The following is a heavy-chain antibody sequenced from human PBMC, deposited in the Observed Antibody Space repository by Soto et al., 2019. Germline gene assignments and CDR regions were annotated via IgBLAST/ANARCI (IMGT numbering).Heavy chain of an antibody. CDR3: ARVGATSYPLPFDF. Sequence: LLNLYWKTSGYTNTIYRISWVRKDPGQGLEWMGWISAYNGNTNYAQKLQGRVTMTTDTSTSTAYMELRSLRSDDTAVYYCARVGATSYPLPFDFCGQGPLVT. J-gene: IGHJ4*02. CDR2: ISAYNGNT. D-gene: IGHD1-26*01. V-gene: IGHV1-18*01. CDR1: GYTNTIYR.